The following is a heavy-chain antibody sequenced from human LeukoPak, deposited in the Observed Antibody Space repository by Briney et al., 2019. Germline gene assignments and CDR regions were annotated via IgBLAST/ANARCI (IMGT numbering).Heavy chain of an antibody. CDR1: GGSFSGYY. J-gene: IGHJ4*02. CDR2: INHSGST. D-gene: IGHD5-24*01. CDR3: ARSRLHPIIFDY. V-gene: IGHV4-34*01. Sequence: SETLSLTCAVYGGSFSGYYWSWIRQPPGKGLEWVGEINHSGSTNYNPSLKSRVTISVDTSKTQFSLKLSSVTAADTAVYYCARSRLHPIIFDYWGQGTLVTVSS.